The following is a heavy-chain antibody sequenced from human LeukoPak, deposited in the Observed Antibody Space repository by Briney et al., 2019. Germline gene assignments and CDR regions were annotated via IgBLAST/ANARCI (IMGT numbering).Heavy chain of an antibody. CDR2: IYHSGST. Sequence: PSEALSLTCTVSGYSISSGYYWGWIRQPPGKWLEWIGSIYHSGSTYYNPSLKSRVTISVDTSKNQFSLKLSSVTAADTAVYYCARKNVVVVAATLLNYFDYWGQGTLVTVSS. CDR1: GYSISSGYY. D-gene: IGHD2-15*01. V-gene: IGHV4-38-2*02. J-gene: IGHJ4*02. CDR3: ARKNVVVVAATLLNYFDY.